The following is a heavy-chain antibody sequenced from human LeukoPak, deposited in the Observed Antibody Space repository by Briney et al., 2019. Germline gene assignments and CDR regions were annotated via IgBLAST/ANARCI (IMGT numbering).Heavy chain of an antibody. Sequence: ASVKVSCQPSRYTPTSYGISWVRPPPGRGREWMGWIRAYNGNKNHAQKLQGRVTMNTDTSTSTAYMELRSLRSDDTAVYYCARESDYYYYYMDVWGKGTTVTVSS. J-gene: IGHJ6*03. CDR3: ARESDYYYYYMDV. V-gene: IGHV1-18*01. CDR1: RYTPTSYG. CDR2: IRAYNGNK.